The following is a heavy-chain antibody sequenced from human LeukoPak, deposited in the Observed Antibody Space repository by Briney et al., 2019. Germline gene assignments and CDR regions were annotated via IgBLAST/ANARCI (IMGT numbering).Heavy chain of an antibody. CDR2: ITHSGST. CDR3: ARVHYDSSGHRPFDY. J-gene: IGHJ4*02. Sequence: SETLSLTCAVYGGSFSGYYWSWIRQPPGKGLEWIGEITHSGSTDYNPSLKSRVTISVDTSKNQFSLKLSSVTAADTAVYYCARVHYDSSGHRPFDYWGQGTLVTVSS. D-gene: IGHD3-22*01. CDR1: GGSFSGYY. V-gene: IGHV4-34*01.